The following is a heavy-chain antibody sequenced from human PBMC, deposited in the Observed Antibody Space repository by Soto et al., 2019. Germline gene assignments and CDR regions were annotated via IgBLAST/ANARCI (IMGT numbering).Heavy chain of an antibody. J-gene: IGHJ5*02. CDR1: GFSFSDSY. CDR3: ARGGGGGLFDP. D-gene: IGHD2-21*01. CDR2: ISPRSTFR. V-gene: IGHV3-11*06. Sequence: VGSVRLSCATSGFSFSDSYMSWIRQAPGKGLEWISYISPRSTFRDYADSVKGRFTISRDSVKNSLYLQMNNLTADGTGVYYCARGGGGGLFDPWGQGSVVTVSS.